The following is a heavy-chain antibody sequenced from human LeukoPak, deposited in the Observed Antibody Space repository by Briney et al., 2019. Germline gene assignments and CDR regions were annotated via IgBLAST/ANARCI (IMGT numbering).Heavy chain of an antibody. J-gene: IGHJ4*02. CDR1: GFTFSSYA. V-gene: IGHV3-30-3*01. CDR3: ARDRDSSGYYTTTSLDY. Sequence: PGGFLRLSCAASGFTFSSYAMHWVRQAPGKGLEWVAVISYDGSNKYYADSVKGRFTISRDNSKNTLYLQMNSLRAEDTAVYYCARDRDSSGYYTTTSLDYWGQGTLVTVSS. CDR2: ISYDGSNK. D-gene: IGHD3-22*01.